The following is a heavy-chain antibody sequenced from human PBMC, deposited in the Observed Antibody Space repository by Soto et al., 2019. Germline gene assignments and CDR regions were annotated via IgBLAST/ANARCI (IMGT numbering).Heavy chain of an antibody. V-gene: IGHV4-31*03. J-gene: IGHJ4*02. CDR2: IYYSGST. CDR1: GGSISGGGYY. D-gene: IGHD3-22*01. CDR3: ARRTDYYDSSGYFDF. Sequence: PSGTLSLTCTVSGGSISGGGYYWSWIRQHPGKGLEWIGYIYYSGSTYYNPSLKSRGTISVDTSTNQFSLDLSSVTAADTAVYYCARRTDYYDSSGYFDFWGQGTLVTVSS.